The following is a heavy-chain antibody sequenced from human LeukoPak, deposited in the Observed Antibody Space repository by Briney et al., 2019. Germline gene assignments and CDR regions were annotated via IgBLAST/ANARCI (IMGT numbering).Heavy chain of an antibody. CDR1: GYTFTGYY. Sequence: ASVTVSCKASGYTFTGYYMHWVRQAPGQGLEWMGWINPNSGGTNYAQKFQGRVTMTRDTSISTAYMELSRLRSDDTAVYYCARGSPLAAAGSGYWGQGTLVTVSS. V-gene: IGHV1-2*02. D-gene: IGHD6-13*01. CDR2: INPNSGGT. CDR3: ARGSPLAAAGSGY. J-gene: IGHJ4*02.